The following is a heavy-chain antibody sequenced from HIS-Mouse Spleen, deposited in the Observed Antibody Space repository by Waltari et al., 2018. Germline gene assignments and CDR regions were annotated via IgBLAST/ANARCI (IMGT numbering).Heavy chain of an antibody. V-gene: IGHV4-34*01. CDR2: INHSGST. D-gene: IGHD6-13*01. CDR3: ARGKGSSSWYYFDY. CDR1: VGSFGGYY. Sequence: QVQLQQWGAGLFKPSETLSLTSASYVGSFGGYYWSWIRQPPGKGLEWIGEINHSGSTNYNPSLKSRVTISVDTSKNQCSLKLSSVTAADTAVYYCARGKGSSSWYYFDYWGQGTLVTVAS. J-gene: IGHJ4*02.